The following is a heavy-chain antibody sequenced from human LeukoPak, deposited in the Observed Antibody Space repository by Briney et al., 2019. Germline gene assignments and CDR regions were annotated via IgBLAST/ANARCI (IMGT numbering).Heavy chain of an antibody. CDR1: GGSISGQY. CDR3: ARLRFLEWLFPWFDP. J-gene: IGHJ5*02. Sequence: SDTLSLTCTLSGGSISGQYWSWIRQPPGRGLEWIGYVSYSGNTKYNPSLKSRVTISVDTSKNQFSLKLNSMTAADTSVYYCARLRFLEWLFPWFDPWGQGTLVTVSS. D-gene: IGHD3-3*01. V-gene: IGHV4-59*08. CDR2: VSYSGNT.